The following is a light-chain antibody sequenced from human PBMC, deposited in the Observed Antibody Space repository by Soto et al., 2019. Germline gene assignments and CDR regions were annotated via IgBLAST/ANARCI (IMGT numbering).Light chain of an antibody. J-gene: IGKJ1*01. Sequence: EIVMTQSPATLSVSPVERATLSCMASQSVSSNLAWYQQKPGQAPRLLIYGASTRATGIPARFSGSGSGTEFTLTISSLQSEDFAVYYCQHYYNWPRTFGQGTKVDIK. CDR3: QHYYNWPRT. CDR2: GAS. V-gene: IGKV3-15*01. CDR1: QSVSSN.